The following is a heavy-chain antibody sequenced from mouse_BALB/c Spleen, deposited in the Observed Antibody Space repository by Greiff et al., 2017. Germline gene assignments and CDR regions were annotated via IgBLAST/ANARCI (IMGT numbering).Heavy chain of an antibody. V-gene: IGHV1S135*01. CDR1: GYSFTGYN. CDR3: ARGGNYGGAMDY. J-gene: IGHJ4*01. CDR2: IDPYYGGT. D-gene: IGHD2-1*01. Sequence: VQLQQFGAELVKPGASVKISCKASGYSFTGYNMNWVKQSNGKSLEWIGNIDPYYGGTSYNQKFKGKATLTVDKSSSTAYMQLKSLTSEDSAVYYCARGGNYGGAMDYWGQGTSVTVSS.